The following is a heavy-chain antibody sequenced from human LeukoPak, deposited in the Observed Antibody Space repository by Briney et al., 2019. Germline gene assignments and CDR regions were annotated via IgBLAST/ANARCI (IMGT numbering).Heavy chain of an antibody. CDR2: INPNSGGT. Sequence: GASVRVSCKASGYTFTVYYMHWVRQAPGEGVEWMGWINPNSGGTNYAQKFQGRVTMTRDTSISTAYMELSRLRSDDTAVYYCARAKVDIVATIGVVWGQGTLVTVSS. V-gene: IGHV1-2*02. D-gene: IGHD5-12*01. CDR1: GYTFTVYY. J-gene: IGHJ4*02. CDR3: ARAKVDIVATIGVV.